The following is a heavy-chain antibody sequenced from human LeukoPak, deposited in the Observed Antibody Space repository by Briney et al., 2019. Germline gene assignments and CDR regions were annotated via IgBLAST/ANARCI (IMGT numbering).Heavy chain of an antibody. J-gene: IGHJ4*02. D-gene: IGHD5-18*01. Sequence: PGASVKVSCKASGGTFSSYAISWVRQAPGQGLEWMGGIIPIFGTANYAQKFQGRVTITADKSTSTAYMELNSLRAEDTAVYYCAAQQWIQLWLQNPVLWGQGTLVTVSS. V-gene: IGHV1-69*06. CDR3: AAQQWIQLWLQNPVL. CDR2: IIPIFGTA. CDR1: GGTFSSYA.